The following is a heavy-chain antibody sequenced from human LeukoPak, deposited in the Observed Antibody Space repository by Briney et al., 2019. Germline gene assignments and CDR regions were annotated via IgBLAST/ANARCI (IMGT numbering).Heavy chain of an antibody. CDR1: GFTFSSYS. J-gene: IGHJ4*02. V-gene: IGHV3-21*01. Sequence: GGSLRLSCAASGFTFSSYSMNWVRQAPGKGLEWVSSISSSSSYIYYADSVKGRFTISRDNAKNSLYLQMHSLRAEDTAVYYCAKFSRATDSYWGQGTLVTVSS. CDR2: ISSSSSYI. D-gene: IGHD2-15*01. CDR3: AKFSRATDSY.